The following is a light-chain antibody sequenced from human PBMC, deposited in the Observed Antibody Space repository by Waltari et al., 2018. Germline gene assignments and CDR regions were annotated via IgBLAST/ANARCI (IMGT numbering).Light chain of an antibody. Sequence: QTVVTQETSFSVSPGGTVTLTCGLSSGSVSTSYYPSWYQQTPGQAPRTLIYSTSTRSSGGPDRFSGSILASKAALTITGAQADDESDYYCVLYMGSGIWVFGGGTKLTVL. CDR1: SGSVSTSYY. J-gene: IGLJ3*02. CDR3: VLYMGSGIWV. CDR2: STS. V-gene: IGLV8-61*01.